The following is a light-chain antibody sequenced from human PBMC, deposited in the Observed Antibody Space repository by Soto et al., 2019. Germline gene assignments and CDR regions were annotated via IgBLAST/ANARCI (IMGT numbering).Light chain of an antibody. J-gene: IGKJ4*01. CDR1: RDIGND. V-gene: IGKV1-17*01. CDR3: LQYHSYPRT. Sequence: DIQMTQSPSSLSASVGDRVTIACRASRDIGNDLGWYQQKPGEAPKRLISFASSLESGVPSRFSVSGSGTGFTLAISSLQPEDFATYYCLQYHSYPRTFGGGTKVEI. CDR2: FAS.